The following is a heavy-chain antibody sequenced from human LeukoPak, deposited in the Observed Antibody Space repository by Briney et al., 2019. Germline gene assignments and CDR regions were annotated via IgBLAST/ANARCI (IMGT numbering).Heavy chain of an antibody. CDR2: IYHSGST. Sequence: PSGTLSLTCAVSGGSISSSNWWSWVRRPPGKGLEWIGEIYHSGSTNYNPSLKSRVTISVDKSKNQFSLKLSSVTAADTAVYYCARYYGDYGYWFDPWGQGTLVTVSS. CDR1: GGSISSSNW. V-gene: IGHV4-4*02. J-gene: IGHJ5*02. D-gene: IGHD4-17*01. CDR3: ARYYGDYGYWFDP.